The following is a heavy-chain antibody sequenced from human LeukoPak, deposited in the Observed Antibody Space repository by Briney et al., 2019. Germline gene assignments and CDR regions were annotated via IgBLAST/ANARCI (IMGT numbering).Heavy chain of an antibody. Sequence: NASETLSLTCTVSGGSISSYYWSWIRQPPGKGLEWIGFIFYSGTTNYNPSLKSRVTISVDTSKNQFSLKPSSVTAADTAVYYCARGGWNKFDYWGQGTLVTVSS. CDR3: ARGGWNKFDY. CDR2: IFYSGTT. CDR1: GGSISSYY. J-gene: IGHJ4*02. V-gene: IGHV4-59*01. D-gene: IGHD3-22*01.